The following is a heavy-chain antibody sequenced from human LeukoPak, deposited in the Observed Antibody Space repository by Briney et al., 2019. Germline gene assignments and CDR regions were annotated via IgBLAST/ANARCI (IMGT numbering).Heavy chain of an antibody. CDR2: IFSGGDT. D-gene: IGHD2-21*01. J-gene: IGHJ4*02. V-gene: IGHV3-66*01. CDR3: LQGGDFDY. Sequence: GGSLRLSCAVSGFTVSTNYMNWVRQAPGTGLEWVSVIFSGGDTYYADSVKGRFTISRDNSKNTLYLQMNSLRAEDTAVYYCLQGGDFDYWGQGTLVTVSS. CDR1: GFTVSTNY.